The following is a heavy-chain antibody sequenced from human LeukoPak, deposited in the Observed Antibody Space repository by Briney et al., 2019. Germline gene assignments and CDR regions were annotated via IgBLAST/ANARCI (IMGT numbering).Heavy chain of an antibody. J-gene: IGHJ3*02. V-gene: IGHV1-2*02. CDR1: GYTFTGFY. D-gene: IGHD6-6*01. CDR3: AGDRNSGSSLDI. CDR2: IYPYSGDT. Sequence: ASVKVSCKASGYTFTGFYIHCVRQAPGQGLEWMGWIYPYSGDTNYAQNFQGRVTMTRDTSISTAYMELSSLKSDDTAVYYCAGDRNSGSSLDIWGQGTMLTVSS.